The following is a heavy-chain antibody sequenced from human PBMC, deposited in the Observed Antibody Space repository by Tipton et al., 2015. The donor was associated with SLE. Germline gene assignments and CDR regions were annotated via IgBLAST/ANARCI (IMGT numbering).Heavy chain of an antibody. CDR3: ARVGYSGTSPYYYYYMDV. CDR2: IYYSGST. J-gene: IGHJ6*03. V-gene: IGHV4-61*01. Sequence: TLSLTCTVSGGSISSGTYYWGWIRQPPGGGLEWIGYIYYSGSTNYNPSLKSRVTISVDTSKNQFSLNLSSVTAADTAIYYCARVGYSGTSPYYYYYMDVWGKGTTVTVSS. D-gene: IGHD1-26*01. CDR1: GGSISSGTYY.